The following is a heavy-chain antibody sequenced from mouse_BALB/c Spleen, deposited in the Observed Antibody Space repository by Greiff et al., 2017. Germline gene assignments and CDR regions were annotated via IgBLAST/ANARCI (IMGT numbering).Heavy chain of an antibody. J-gene: IGHJ2*01. D-gene: IGHD2-4*01. Sequence: EVKLQESGPGLVKPSQSLSLTCTVTGYSITSDYAWNWIRQFPGNKLEWMGYISYSGSTSYNPSLKSRISITRDTSKNQFFLQLNSVTTEDTATYYCARESYDYGYFDYWGQGTTLTVSS. CDR2: ISYSGST. CDR3: ARESYDYGYFDY. V-gene: IGHV3-2*02. CDR1: GYSITSDYA.